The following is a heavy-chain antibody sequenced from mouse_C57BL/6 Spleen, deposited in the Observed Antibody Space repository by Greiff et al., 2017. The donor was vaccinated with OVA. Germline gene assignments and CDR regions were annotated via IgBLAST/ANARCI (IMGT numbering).Heavy chain of an antibody. CDR2: IDPSDSYT. CDR3: ARHYYGSGGWFAY. Sequence: QVQLQQPGAELVMPGASVKLSCKASGYTFTSYWMHWVKQRPGQGLEWIGEIDPSDSYTNYNQKFKGKSTLTVDKSSSTAYMQLSSLTSEDSAVYYCARHYYGSGGWFAYWGQGTLVTVSA. CDR1: GYTFTSYW. J-gene: IGHJ3*01. V-gene: IGHV1-69*01. D-gene: IGHD1-1*01.